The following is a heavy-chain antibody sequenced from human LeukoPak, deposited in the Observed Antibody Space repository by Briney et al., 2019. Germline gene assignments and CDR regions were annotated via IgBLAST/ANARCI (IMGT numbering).Heavy chain of an antibody. V-gene: IGHV4-34*01. CDR1: GGSFNTYY. CDR2: INHRGDT. D-gene: IGHD1-1*01. Sequence: SEILSLTCAVYGGSFNTYYWSWIRQSPGKGLEWIAEINHRGDTNYNPSVKSRVTISVDTSKNQFSLKVNSLTAADMAVYYCARGPTISETGYFDYWGQGTLVTVSS. J-gene: IGHJ4*03. CDR3: ARGPTISETGYFDY.